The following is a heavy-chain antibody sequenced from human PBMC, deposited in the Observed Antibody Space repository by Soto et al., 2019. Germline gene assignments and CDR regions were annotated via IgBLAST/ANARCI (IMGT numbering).Heavy chain of an antibody. CDR1: GYTFTSYD. D-gene: IGHD2-21*02. CDR2: MNPNSGNT. V-gene: IGHV1-8*01. Sequence: QVQLVQSGAEVKKPGTSVKVSCKASGYTFTSYDINWVRQATGQGLEWMGWMNPNSGNTGYAQKFQGRVTMTRNTSISTAYMELSSLRSEDTAVYYCARGPSDESTVVTPDYYGMDVWGQGTTVTVSS. CDR3: ARGPSDESTVVTPDYYGMDV. J-gene: IGHJ6*02.